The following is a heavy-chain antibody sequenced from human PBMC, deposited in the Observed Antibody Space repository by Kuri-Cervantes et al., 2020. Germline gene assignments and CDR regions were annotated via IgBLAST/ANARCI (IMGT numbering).Heavy chain of an antibody. CDR3: ARTGAYCSGGSCYHYWYFDL. J-gene: IGHJ2*01. Sequence: GESLKISCAASGFTFSSYAMHWVRQAPGKGLEWVAVISYDGSNKYYADSVKGRFTISRDNSKNTLYLQMNSLRAEDTAVYYCARTGAYCSGGSCYHYWYFDLWGRGTLVTVSS. V-gene: IGHV3-30-3*01. CDR1: GFTFSSYA. D-gene: IGHD2-15*01. CDR2: ISYDGSNK.